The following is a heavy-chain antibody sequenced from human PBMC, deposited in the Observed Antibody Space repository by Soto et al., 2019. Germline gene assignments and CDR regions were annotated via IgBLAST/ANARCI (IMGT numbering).Heavy chain of an antibody. CDR3: ARVGVPAESDFDY. V-gene: IGHV3-21*01. Sequence: EVQLVESGGGLVKPGGSLRLSCAASGFTFSSYSMNWVRQAPGKGLEWVSSISSSSSYIYYADSVKGRFTISRDNAKNSLYLQMNSLRAEDTAGDYCARVGVPAESDFDYWGQGTLVTVSS. J-gene: IGHJ4*02. D-gene: IGHD2-2*01. CDR2: ISSSSSYI. CDR1: GFTFSSYS.